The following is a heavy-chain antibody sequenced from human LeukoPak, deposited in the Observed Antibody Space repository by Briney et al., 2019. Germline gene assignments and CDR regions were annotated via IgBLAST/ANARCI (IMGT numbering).Heavy chain of an antibody. Sequence: ASVKVSCKASGYTFTSYGISWVRQAPGQGLEWMGWISAYNGNTHYAQKLQGRVTMTTDTSTSTVYMELRSLRSDDTAVYYCARVDCSSTSCYDRTFDYWGQGTLVTVSS. D-gene: IGHD2-2*01. J-gene: IGHJ4*02. CDR1: GYTFTSYG. CDR3: ARVDCSSTSCYDRTFDY. CDR2: ISAYNGNT. V-gene: IGHV1-18*01.